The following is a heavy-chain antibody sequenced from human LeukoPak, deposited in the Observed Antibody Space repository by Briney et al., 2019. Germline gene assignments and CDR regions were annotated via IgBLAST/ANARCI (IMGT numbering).Heavy chain of an antibody. V-gene: IGHV1-2*02. CDR2: INPNSGGT. J-gene: IGHJ5*02. CDR3: ARDKLLEYSSSVFDP. CDR1: GHTFTGYY. Sequence: ASVKVSCKASGHTFTGYYMHWVRQAPGQGLEWMGWINPNSGGTNYAQKFQGRVTMTRDTSISTAYMELSRLRSDDTAVYYCARDKLLEYSSSVFDPWGQGTLVTVSS. D-gene: IGHD6-6*01.